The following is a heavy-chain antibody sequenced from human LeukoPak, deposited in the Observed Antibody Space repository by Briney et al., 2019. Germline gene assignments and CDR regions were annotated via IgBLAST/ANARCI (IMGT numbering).Heavy chain of an antibody. CDR2: IYYSGST. CDR1: DGSISSYY. V-gene: IGHV4-59*01. J-gene: IGHJ4*02. Sequence: SETLSLTCTGSDGSISSYYWSWIRQPPGKGLEWIGYIYYSGSTNYNPSLKSRVTLSVDTSKHQFSLKLSSVTAADTAVYYCARGDSSGYSPRFDYWGQGTLVTVSS. CDR3: ARGDSSGYSPRFDY. D-gene: IGHD3-22*01.